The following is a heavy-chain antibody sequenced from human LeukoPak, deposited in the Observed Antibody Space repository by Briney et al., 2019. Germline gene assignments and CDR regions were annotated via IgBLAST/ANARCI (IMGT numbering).Heavy chain of an antibody. CDR2: IVVGSGNT. V-gene: IGHV1-58*01. CDR3: AAGRFLEWLVRMDV. J-gene: IGHJ6*02. CDR1: GLTFTSSA. Sequence: GASVKVSCKASGLTFTSSAVQWVRQARGQRLEWIGWIVVGSGNTNYAQKFQERVTITRDMSTSTAYMELSSLRSEDTAVYYCAAGRFLEWLVRMDVWGQGTTVTVSS. D-gene: IGHD3-3*01.